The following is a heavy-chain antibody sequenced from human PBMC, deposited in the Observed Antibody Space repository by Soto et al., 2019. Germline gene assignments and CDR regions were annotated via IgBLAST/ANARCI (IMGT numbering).Heavy chain of an antibody. Sequence: EVQLLESGGDLVQPGGSLRLSCAASGFTFSSYAMSWVRQAPGTGLEWVSVISGSGGNTYYADSVKGRFTISRDNSKNTLFLRMNSLRADGTAIYYCARDQDFYYYSMDVWGIGTTVTVSS. CDR1: GFTFSSYA. CDR3: ARDQDFYYYSMDV. V-gene: IGHV3-23*01. J-gene: IGHJ6*03. CDR2: ISGSGGNT.